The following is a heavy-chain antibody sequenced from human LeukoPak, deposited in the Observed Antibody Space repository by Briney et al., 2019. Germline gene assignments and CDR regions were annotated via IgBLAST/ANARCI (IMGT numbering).Heavy chain of an antibody. V-gene: IGHV3-7*01. Sequence: GGSLRLSCAASGFTFSSYWMSWVRQAPGKGLEWVANIKQDGSEKYYVDSVKGRFTISRDNDKNSLYLQMNSLRAEDTAVYYCARTVEVDYYDSSGYEPWGQGTLVTVSS. CDR3: ARTVEVDYYDSSGYEP. CDR2: IKQDGSEK. CDR1: GFTFSSYW. D-gene: IGHD3-22*01. J-gene: IGHJ4*02.